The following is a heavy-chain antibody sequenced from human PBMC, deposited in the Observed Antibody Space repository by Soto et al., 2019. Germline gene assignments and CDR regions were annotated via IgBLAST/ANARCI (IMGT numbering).Heavy chain of an antibody. CDR3: ARHRNVPVYGDYSDSIDM. J-gene: IGHJ3*02. D-gene: IGHD4-17*01. CDR2: ISYTGFNK. V-gene: IGHV3-30-3*01. CDR1: GVSFRNSA. Sequence: GRSLSLSCAASGVSFRNSAIHWFRQAPGKGLAWLAIISYTGFNKGYTGAVRGRFSIFRDNTKNTVYLEMKSLETDGTAVYYCARHRNVPVYGDYSDSIDMWGQGT.